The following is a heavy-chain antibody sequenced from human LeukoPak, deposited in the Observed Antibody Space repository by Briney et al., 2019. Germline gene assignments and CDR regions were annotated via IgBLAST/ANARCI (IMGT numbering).Heavy chain of an antibody. Sequence: EASVKVSCKASGYTLTAYYLHWVRQAPGQGLEWMGRINPNSGGTTYAQKFQGRVTMTRDTSIGTAYMELSSLRFDDTAVYYCARPYYESSGLYVDAFDIWGQGTMVTVSS. CDR3: ARPYYESSGLYVDAFDI. CDR1: GYTLTAYY. D-gene: IGHD3-22*01. V-gene: IGHV1-2*06. J-gene: IGHJ3*02. CDR2: INPNSGGT.